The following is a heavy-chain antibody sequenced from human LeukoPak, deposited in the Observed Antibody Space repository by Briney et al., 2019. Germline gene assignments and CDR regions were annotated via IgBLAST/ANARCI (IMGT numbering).Heavy chain of an antibody. V-gene: IGHV3-74*01. D-gene: IGHD4/OR15-4a*01. J-gene: IGHJ4*02. Sequence: QPGGSLRLSSAASGFTFSSYGMHWVRQAPGKGLGWVSRINSDGSSTSYADSVKGRFTISRDNAKNTLYLQMNSLRAEDTAVYYCARDRLAANDYWGEGTLVTVSS. CDR1: GFTFSSYG. CDR3: ARDRLAANDY. CDR2: INSDGSST.